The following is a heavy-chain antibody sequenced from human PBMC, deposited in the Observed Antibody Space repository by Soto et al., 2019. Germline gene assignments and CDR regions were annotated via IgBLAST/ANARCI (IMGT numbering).Heavy chain of an antibody. Sequence: QVQLQESGPGLVKPSETLSLTCTVSGGSISSYYWSWIRQPPGEGLEWIGYIYYSGSTNYNPSLMSRVTRSVDTYKNPVSLQLSSVTAADTAVYYGARVLSGEWLVRYDAFDIWGQGTMVTVSS. D-gene: IGHD6-19*01. CDR3: ARVLSGEWLVRYDAFDI. CDR1: GGSISSYY. CDR2: IYYSGST. V-gene: IGHV4-59*01. J-gene: IGHJ3*02.